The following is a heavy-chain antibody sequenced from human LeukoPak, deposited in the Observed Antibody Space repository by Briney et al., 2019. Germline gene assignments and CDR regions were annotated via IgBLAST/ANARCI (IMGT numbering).Heavy chain of an antibody. CDR3: AKDYCSGGSCYSDAFDI. D-gene: IGHD2-15*01. Sequence: GGSLRLSCAASGFTFSSYAMSWVRQAPGEGLEWVSAISGSGGSTYYADSVKGRFTISRDNSKNTLYLQMNSLRAEDTAVYYCAKDYCSGGSCYSDAFDIWGQGTMVTVSS. CDR2: ISGSGGST. V-gene: IGHV3-23*01. CDR1: GFTFSSYA. J-gene: IGHJ3*02.